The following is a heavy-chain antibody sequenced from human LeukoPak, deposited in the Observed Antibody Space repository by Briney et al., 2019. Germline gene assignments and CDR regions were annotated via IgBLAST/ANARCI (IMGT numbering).Heavy chain of an antibody. CDR3: ARKSPMNGVDY. Sequence: SETLSLTCAVYGESFSNYHWCWIRQPPGKGLEWIGEINHSGSANYTPSLKSHFTISVDTSKNQFSLELGSVTAADTAVYYCARKSPMNGVDYWGQGTLVTVSS. J-gene: IGHJ4*02. CDR2: INHSGSA. V-gene: IGHV4-34*01. D-gene: IGHD2-8*01. CDR1: GESFSNYH.